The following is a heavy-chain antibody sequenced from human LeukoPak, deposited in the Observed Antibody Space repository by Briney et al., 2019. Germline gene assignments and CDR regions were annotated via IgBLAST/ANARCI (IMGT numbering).Heavy chain of an antibody. V-gene: IGHV1-8*01. CDR2: MTPNSEKR. J-gene: IGHJ4*02. Sequence: ASVKVSCKTSGYPFTSFDIHWVRQAAGHGLEWMSWMTPNSEKRGYAQKFQGRVTMTADTSIDTAYMELSSLTFDDTAIYYCARGRGWGILDSWGQGNLVTVSS. D-gene: IGHD6-19*01. CDR1: GYPFTSFD. CDR3: ARGRGWGILDS.